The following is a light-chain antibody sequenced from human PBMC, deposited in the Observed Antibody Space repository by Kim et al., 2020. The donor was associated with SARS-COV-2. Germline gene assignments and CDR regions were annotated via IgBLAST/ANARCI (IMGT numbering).Light chain of an antibody. CDR1: QSVGRN. Sequence: VSPGERATLSCRASQSVGRNVAWYQQKPGQVPRLLIYSISTRATGTPARFSGSGSGTEFTLTISSLESEDFAVYYCQQYNNWPPYSFGQGTKLEIK. CDR3: QQYNNWPPYS. V-gene: IGKV3-15*01. J-gene: IGKJ2*03. CDR2: SIS.